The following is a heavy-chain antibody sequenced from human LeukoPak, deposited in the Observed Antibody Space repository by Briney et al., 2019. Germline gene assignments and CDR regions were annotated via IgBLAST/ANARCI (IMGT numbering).Heavy chain of an antibody. Sequence: SVKGRFTVSRDNAENSLYLQMNSLRSEDTAVYYCAILTSGSGSYLQRGRDAFDIWGQGTMVTVSP. V-gene: IGHV3-21*04. CDR3: AILTSGSGSYLQRGRDAFDI. D-gene: IGHD3-10*01. J-gene: IGHJ3*02.